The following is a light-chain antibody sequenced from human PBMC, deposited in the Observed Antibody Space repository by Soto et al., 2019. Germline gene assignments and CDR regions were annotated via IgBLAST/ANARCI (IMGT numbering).Light chain of an antibody. J-gene: IGLJ1*01. CDR3: SSHAGSSVV. CDR1: SGDVGGYNY. V-gene: IGLV2-11*01. CDR2: DVT. Sequence: QSVLTQSPSASGSPGQSVTISCTGTSGDVGGYNYVSWYQQHPGKAPKLMIYDVTTRPSGVPDRFSGSKSGNTASLTISGLQAEDEADYYCSSHAGSSVVFGTGTKVTVL.